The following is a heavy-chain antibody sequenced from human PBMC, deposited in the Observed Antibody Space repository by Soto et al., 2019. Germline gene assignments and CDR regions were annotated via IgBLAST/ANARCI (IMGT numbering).Heavy chain of an antibody. CDR2: IYYSGST. D-gene: IGHD6-13*01. J-gene: IGHJ4*02. Sequence: SETLSLTCTVSGGSISSGGYYWSWIRQHPGKGLEWIGYIYYSGSTYYNPSLKSRVTISVDTSKNQFSLKLSSVTAADTAVYYCARANSSWYHFDYWGQGTLVTVSS. CDR3: ARANSSWYHFDY. V-gene: IGHV4-31*03. CDR1: GGSISSGGYY.